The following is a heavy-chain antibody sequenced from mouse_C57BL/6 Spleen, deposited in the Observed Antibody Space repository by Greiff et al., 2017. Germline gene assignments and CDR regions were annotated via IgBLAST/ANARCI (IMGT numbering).Heavy chain of an antibody. D-gene: IGHD1-1*01. V-gene: IGHV1-54*01. CDR3: ARGGWYYGSSLDFDY. Sequence: LVESGAELVRPGTSVKVSCKASGYAFTNYLIEWVKQRPGQGLEWIGVINPGSGGTNYNEKFKGKATLTADKSSSTAYIQLISLTSEDSAVYFCARGGWYYGSSLDFDYWGQGTTLTVSS. CDR1: GYAFTNYL. CDR2: INPGSGGT. J-gene: IGHJ2*01.